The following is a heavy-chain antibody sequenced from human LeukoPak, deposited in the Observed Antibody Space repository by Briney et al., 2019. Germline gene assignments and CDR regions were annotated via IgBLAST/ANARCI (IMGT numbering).Heavy chain of an antibody. V-gene: IGHV1-46*01. Sequence: GASVKVSCKASGYTFTSYYMHWVRQAPGQGLEWMGIINPSGGSTSYAQKFQGRVTMTRDTSASTVYMELSSLRSEDTAVYYCARDGSESHYYDSSGYLYYMDVWGKGTTVTVSS. CDR1: GYTFTSYY. D-gene: IGHD3-22*01. J-gene: IGHJ6*03. CDR3: ARDGSESHYYDSSGYLYYMDV. CDR2: INPSGGST.